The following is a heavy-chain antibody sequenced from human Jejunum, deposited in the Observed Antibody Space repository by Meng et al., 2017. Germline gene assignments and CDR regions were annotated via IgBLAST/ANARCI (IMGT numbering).Heavy chain of an antibody. Sequence: EGLSGASGAGCVRPGGSLRLSFAASGFTFNIFAMSWVRQAPGKGLEWVSAISGSGDNTFYADSVKGRFTISRVNSKNTLYLQMNSLRAEDTAVYYCAKDEELHCWGQGSLVTVSS. J-gene: IGHJ4*02. CDR3: AKDEELHC. D-gene: IGHD3-10*01. CDR1: GFTFNIFA. V-gene: IGHV3-23*04. CDR2: ISGSGDNT.